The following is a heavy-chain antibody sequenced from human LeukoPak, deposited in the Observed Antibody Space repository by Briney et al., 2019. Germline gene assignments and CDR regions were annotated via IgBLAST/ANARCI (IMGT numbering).Heavy chain of an antibody. D-gene: IGHD2-15*01. CDR2: VYHTGST. CDR3: ARNVVVVVAGIPQSNWFDP. V-gene: IGHV4-38-2*01. J-gene: IGHJ5*02. CDR1: GDSLGSGYY. Sequence: PSETLSLTCAVSGDSLGSGYYWGWIRQPPGKGLEFIGTVYHTGSTFYNPSLKSRVTISVDTSKNEFSLKVTSVTAADTAVYYCARNVVVVVAGIPQSNWFDPWGQGTVVTVSS.